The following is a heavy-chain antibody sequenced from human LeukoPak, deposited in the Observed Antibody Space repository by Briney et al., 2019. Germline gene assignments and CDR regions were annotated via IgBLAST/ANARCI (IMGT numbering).Heavy chain of an antibody. CDR2: IRESSGDT. V-gene: IGHV3-23*01. Sequence: GGSLRLSCAASGFSIRNYAMNWVRQAPGKGLEWVSTIRESSGDTYYEDSVKGRFTISRDISKNTVYLQMISLRVEDTAVYFCVKRPISGNDKSFDYGGQGTLVTVSS. CDR3: VKRPISGNDKSFDY. D-gene: IGHD3-3*01. CDR1: GFSIRNYA. J-gene: IGHJ4*02.